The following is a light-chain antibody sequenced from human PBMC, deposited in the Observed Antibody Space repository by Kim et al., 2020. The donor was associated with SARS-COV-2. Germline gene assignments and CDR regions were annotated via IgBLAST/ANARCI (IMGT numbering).Light chain of an antibody. CDR2: GAS. CDR3: QQYNDWPLT. CDR1: QSVRIN. V-gene: IGKV3-15*01. J-gene: IGKJ4*01. Sequence: EIEMTQFPATLSVSPGERATLSCRASQSVRINLAWYQQKPGQPPRLLIYGASTRATGLPVRFSGSGSGTEFTLTINSLQSEDFAVYYCQQYNDWPLTFGGGTKVDIK.